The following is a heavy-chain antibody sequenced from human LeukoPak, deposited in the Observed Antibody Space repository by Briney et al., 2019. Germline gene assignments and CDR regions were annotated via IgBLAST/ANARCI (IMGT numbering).Heavy chain of an antibody. D-gene: IGHD3-22*01. V-gene: IGHV1-2*02. Sequence: ASVKVSCKASGYTFTGYYMHWVRQAPGQGLEWMGWINPNSGGTNYAQKFQGRVTMTRDTSISTAYMELSRLRSDDTAVYYCARAPSYYDSSGYYFDYWGQGTLVTVSS. J-gene: IGHJ4*02. CDR2: INPNSGGT. CDR1: GYTFTGYY. CDR3: ARAPSYYDSSGYYFDY.